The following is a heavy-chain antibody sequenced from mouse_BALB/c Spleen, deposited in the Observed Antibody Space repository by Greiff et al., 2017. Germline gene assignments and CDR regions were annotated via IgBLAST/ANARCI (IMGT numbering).Heavy chain of an antibody. D-gene: IGHD1-1*02. CDR3: ARSVGRGYFDV. Sequence: VQLQQSGPGLVKPSQSLSLTCTVTGYSITSDYAWNWIRQFPGNKLEWMGYISYSGSTSYNPSLKSRISITRDTSKNQFFLQLNSVTTEATATYYCARSVGRGYFDVWGAGTTVTVSS. CDR1: GYSITSDYA. CDR2: ISYSGST. J-gene: IGHJ1*01. V-gene: IGHV3-2*02.